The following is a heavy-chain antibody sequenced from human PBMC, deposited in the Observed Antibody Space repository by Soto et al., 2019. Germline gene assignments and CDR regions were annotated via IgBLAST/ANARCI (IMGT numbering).Heavy chain of an antibody. J-gene: IGHJ4*02. Sequence: QVQLVQSGAEVKKPGASVKVSCKSSGYTFSNYDVNWVRQAPGQGLEWMGWMNPNTGNTGYEQNFQGRITRTVDTSTITGYMGLSGLRSEDTAVYYCASHQEGPLLGFDYWGQGTLVIVSS. CDR2: MNPNTGNT. D-gene: IGHD3-10*01. CDR1: GYTFSNYD. V-gene: IGHV1-8*01. CDR3: ASHQEGPLLGFDY.